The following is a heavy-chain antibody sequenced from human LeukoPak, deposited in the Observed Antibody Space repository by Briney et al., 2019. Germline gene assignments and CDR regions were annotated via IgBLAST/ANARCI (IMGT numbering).Heavy chain of an antibody. Sequence: SETLSLTCTVSGGSISSYYWSWIRQPPGKGLEWIGYIYYSGSTNYNPSLKSRVTISVDTSKNQFSLKLSSVTAADTAVYYCARSVTDTALWFDPWGQGTLVTVSS. CDR3: ARSVTDTALWFDP. J-gene: IGHJ5*02. V-gene: IGHV4-59*01. CDR1: GGSISSYY. CDR2: IYYSGST. D-gene: IGHD5-18*01.